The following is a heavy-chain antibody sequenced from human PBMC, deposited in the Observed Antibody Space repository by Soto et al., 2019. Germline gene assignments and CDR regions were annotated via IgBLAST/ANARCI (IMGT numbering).Heavy chain of an antibody. D-gene: IGHD2-2*01. J-gene: IGHJ6*02. CDR1: GFTFSSYG. V-gene: IGHV3-30*18. CDR3: AKDHINIVVVPAAIRHYYYYGMDV. Sequence: PGGSLRLSCAASGFTFSSYGMHWVRQAPGKGLEWVAVISYDGSNKYYADSVKGRFTISRDNSKNTLYLQMNSLRAEDTAVYYCAKDHINIVVVPAAIRHYYYYGMDVWGQGTTVTVSS. CDR2: ISYDGSNK.